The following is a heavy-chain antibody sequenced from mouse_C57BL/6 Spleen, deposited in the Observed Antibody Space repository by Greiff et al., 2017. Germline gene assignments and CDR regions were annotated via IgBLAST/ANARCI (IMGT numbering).Heavy chain of an antibody. V-gene: IGHV1-55*01. J-gene: IGHJ2*01. D-gene: IGHD2-1*01. Sequence: VQLQQPGAELVKPGASVKMSCKASGYTFTSYWITWVKQRPGQGLEWIGDIYPGSGSNNYNEKFKSKATLTVDTSSSTAYMQLSSLTSDDSAVYYCARSNYGNYPDYWGQGTTLTVSS. CDR3: ARSNYGNYPDY. CDR2: IYPGSGSN. CDR1: GYTFTSYW.